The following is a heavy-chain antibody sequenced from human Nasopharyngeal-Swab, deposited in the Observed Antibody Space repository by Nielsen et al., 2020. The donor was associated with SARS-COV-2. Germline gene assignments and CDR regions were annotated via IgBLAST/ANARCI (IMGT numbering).Heavy chain of an antibody. J-gene: IGHJ4*02. CDR1: GYSINSGYY. CDR2: IYHSGST. V-gene: IGHV4-38-2*01. CDR3: ARNIGHSPAPFEY. D-gene: IGHD2/OR15-2a*01. Sequence: SETLYLTCSVSGYSINSGYYWGCIRQPPGKGLEWIGSIYHSGSTYYNPSLKSRVTISVDTSKNQFSLRLTSVTAADTAVYYCARNIGHSPAPFEYWGQGTRVTVSS.